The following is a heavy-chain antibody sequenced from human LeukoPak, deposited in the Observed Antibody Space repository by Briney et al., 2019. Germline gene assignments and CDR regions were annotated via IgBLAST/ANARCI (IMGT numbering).Heavy chain of an antibody. V-gene: IGHV3-21*04. CDR3: ANGGLGDDFSPMGY. CDR2: ISSSSSYI. D-gene: IGHD3-3*01. J-gene: IGHJ4*02. CDR1: GFTFSSYS. Sequence: GGSLRLSCAASGFTFSSYSMNWVRQAPGKGLEWVSSISSSSSYIYYADSVKGRFTISRDNSKNTLYLQMNSLRAEDTAVYYCANGGLGDDFSPMGYWGQGTLVTVSS.